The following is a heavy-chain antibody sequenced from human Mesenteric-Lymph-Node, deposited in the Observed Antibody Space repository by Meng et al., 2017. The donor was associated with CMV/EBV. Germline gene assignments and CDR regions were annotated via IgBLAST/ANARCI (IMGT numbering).Heavy chain of an antibody. CDR1: GFPFSSYP. Sequence: GESLKISCAVSGFPFSSYPMHWVRQAPGKGLDWVAFIAFDGSNTYYADSVKGRFTISRDNSKNTLYLQMNSLRAEDTAVYYCARPRRGGSAFGIWGRGTMVTVSS. V-gene: IGHV3-30*14. CDR3: ARPRRGGSAFGI. J-gene: IGHJ3*02. CDR2: IAFDGSNT. D-gene: IGHD1-26*01.